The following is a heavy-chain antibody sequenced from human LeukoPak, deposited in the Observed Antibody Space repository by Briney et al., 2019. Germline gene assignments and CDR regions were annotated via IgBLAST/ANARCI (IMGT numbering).Heavy chain of an antibody. J-gene: IGHJ4*02. V-gene: IGHV1-2*06. D-gene: IGHD5-24*01. CDR1: GYTFTGYY. CDR2: INPNSGGT. Sequence: ASVKVSCKASGYTFTGYYMHWVRQAPGQGLEWMGRINPNSGGTNYAQKFQGRVTMTRDTSISTAYMELSRLRSDDTAVYYCARPQTRDGYNFLGHWGQGTLVTVSS. CDR3: ARPQTRDGYNFLGH.